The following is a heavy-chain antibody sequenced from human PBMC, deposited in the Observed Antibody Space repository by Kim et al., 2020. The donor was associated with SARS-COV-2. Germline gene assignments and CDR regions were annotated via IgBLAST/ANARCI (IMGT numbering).Heavy chain of an antibody. D-gene: IGHD3-9*01. CDR3: ARDSNVLRYFDWLPYLDY. J-gene: IGHJ4*02. V-gene: IGHV3-11*05. Sequence: KGRFTISRDNAKNSLYLQMNSLRAEDTAVYYCARDSNVLRYFDWLPYLDYWGQGTLVTVSS.